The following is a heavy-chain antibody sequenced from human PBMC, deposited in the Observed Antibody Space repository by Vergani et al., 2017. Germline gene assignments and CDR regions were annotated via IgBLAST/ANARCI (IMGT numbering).Heavy chain of an antibody. CDR3: ATGSGGGTYFKPFDI. CDR1: GYSFTNYW. V-gene: IGHV5-51*01. J-gene: IGHJ3*02. D-gene: IGHD1-26*01. Sequence: EVQLVQSGAEVKKPGESLRISCKGSGYSFTNYWIAWVRQMPGKGLEWMGIIYPGDSDTSYSPSFQGQVTISADKSLTTAYLQWRSLKASDTAMSYCATGSGGGTYFKPFDIWGQGTMVTVSS. CDR2: IYPGDSDT.